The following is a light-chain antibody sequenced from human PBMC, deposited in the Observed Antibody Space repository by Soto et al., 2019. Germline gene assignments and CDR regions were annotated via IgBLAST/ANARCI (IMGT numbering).Light chain of an antibody. V-gene: IGKV1-33*01. CDR1: QSISSW. Sequence: DIQMTQSPSTLSASVGDRVTITCRASQSISSWLGWYQQKPGRAPKLLIYDASSLEAGVPSRFGGSGSGTDSTFTISRLQPEDIATYYCQQYENLPTFGQGTRLEIK. CDR2: DAS. J-gene: IGKJ5*01. CDR3: QQYENLPT.